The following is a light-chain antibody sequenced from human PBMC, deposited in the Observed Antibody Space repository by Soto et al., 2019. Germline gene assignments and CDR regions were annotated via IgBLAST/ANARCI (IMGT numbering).Light chain of an antibody. CDR1: SSDVGGYNY. CDR2: EVS. V-gene: IGLV2-8*01. Sequence: QSVLTQPPSASGSPGQSVTISCIGTSSDVGGYNYVSWYQQHPGKAPKLMIYEVSKRPSGVPDRFSGSKSGNTASLTVSGRQAEEEADYYCSSYAASNNLGVFGGGTKVTVL. J-gene: IGLJ2*01. CDR3: SSYAASNNLGV.